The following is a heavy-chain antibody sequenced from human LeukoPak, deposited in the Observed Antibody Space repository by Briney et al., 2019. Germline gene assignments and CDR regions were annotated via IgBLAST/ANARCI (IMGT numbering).Heavy chain of an antibody. V-gene: IGHV3-23*01. CDR3: AKDPSNPPDYDFWSGHYYFDY. D-gene: IGHD3-3*01. J-gene: IGHJ4*02. CDR2: ISGSGGST. Sequence: GGSLRLSCAASGFTFSSYAMSWVRQAPGKGLEWVSAISGSGGSTYYADPVKGRFTISRDNSKNTLYLQMNSLRAEDTAVYYCAKDPSNPPDYDFWSGHYYFDYWGQGTLVTVSS. CDR1: GFTFSSYA.